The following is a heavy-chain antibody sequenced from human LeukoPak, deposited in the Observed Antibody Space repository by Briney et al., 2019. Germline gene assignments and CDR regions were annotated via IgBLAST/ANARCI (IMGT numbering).Heavy chain of an antibody. CDR2: ISGSGGST. Sequence: GGSLRLSCAASGFTFSSYAMSWVRQAPGKGLEWVSAISGSGGSTYYADSVKGRLTISRDNSKNTLYLQMNSLRAEDTAVYYCAKWKVVVVAATRLGWFDPWGQGTLVTVSS. CDR3: AKWKVVVVAATRLGWFDP. V-gene: IGHV3-23*01. J-gene: IGHJ5*02. CDR1: GFTFSSYA. D-gene: IGHD2-15*01.